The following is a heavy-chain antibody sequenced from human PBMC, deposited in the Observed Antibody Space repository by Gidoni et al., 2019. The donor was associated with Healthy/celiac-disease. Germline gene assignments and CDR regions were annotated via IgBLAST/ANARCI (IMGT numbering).Heavy chain of an antibody. CDR1: GFTFSSYW. CDR2: IKQDGSEK. Sequence: EVQLVESGGGLVQPGGSRRLSCAAPGFTFSSYWLRWVRQAPGKGLEWVANIKQDGSEKYYVDSVKGRFTISRDNAKNSLYLQMNSLRAEDTAVYYCASLSTSWRDYWGQGTLVTVSS. J-gene: IGHJ4*02. D-gene: IGHD2-2*01. V-gene: IGHV3-7*03. CDR3: ASLSTSWRDY.